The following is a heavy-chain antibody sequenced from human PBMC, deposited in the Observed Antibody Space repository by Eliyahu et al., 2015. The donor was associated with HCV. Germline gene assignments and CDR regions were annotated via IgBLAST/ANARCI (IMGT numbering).Heavy chain of an antibody. CDR2: IYPDNSDT. J-gene: IGHJ3*01. Sequence: EVQLAQSGAEVKKPGESLKISXQXXGYSFGSYWXGWVRQMSGRDLEWLGIIYPDNSDTKYNPSFQGQVTISADRSINTVYLQWNSLKASDSAIFFCARRSDGLDLWGQGTMVTVSS. CDR1: GYSFGSYW. CDR3: ARRSDGLDL. V-gene: IGHV5-51*01.